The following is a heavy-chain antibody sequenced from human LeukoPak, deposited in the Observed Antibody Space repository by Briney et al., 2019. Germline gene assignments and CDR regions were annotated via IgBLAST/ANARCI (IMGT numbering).Heavy chain of an antibody. Sequence: GGSLRLSCAASGFIFSSYGMHWVRQAPGKGLEWVAFIRYGGGIKYYADSVKGRFTISRDNSKNTLYLQMNSLRAEDTAVYYCAKVLSSIWGYFDYWGQGTLVTVSS. CDR1: GFIFSSYG. V-gene: IGHV3-30*02. CDR3: AKVLSSIWGYFDY. D-gene: IGHD6-13*01. J-gene: IGHJ4*02. CDR2: IRYGGGIK.